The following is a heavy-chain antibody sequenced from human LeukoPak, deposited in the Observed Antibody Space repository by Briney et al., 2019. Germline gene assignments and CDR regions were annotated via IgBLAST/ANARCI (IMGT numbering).Heavy chain of an antibody. CDR3: ARRKVAAPVDS. V-gene: IGHV4-59*08. CDR2: IYYSGNT. D-gene: IGHD2-15*01. CDR1: GGSISSYY. Sequence: SETLSLTCTVSGGSISSYYWTWIRQPPGKGLEWIGYIYYSGNTKYNPSHESPVTISVDTSKNQFSLKLSSVTAADTAVYYCARRKVAAPVDSWGQGTLVTVSS. J-gene: IGHJ4*02.